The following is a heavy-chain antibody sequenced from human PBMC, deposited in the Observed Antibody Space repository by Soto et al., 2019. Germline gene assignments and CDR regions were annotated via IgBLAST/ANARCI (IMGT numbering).Heavy chain of an antibody. V-gene: IGHV4-59*08. J-gene: IGHJ6*03. Sequence: SETLSLTCTVSGGSISSYYWSWIRQPPGKGLEWIGYIYYSGSTNYNPSLKSRVTISVDTSKNQFSLKLSSVTAADTAVYYCARRGYSSASSYYYYYMDVWGKGTTVTVSS. D-gene: IGHD6-25*01. CDR2: IYYSGST. CDR1: GGSISSYY. CDR3: ARRGYSSASSYYYYYMDV.